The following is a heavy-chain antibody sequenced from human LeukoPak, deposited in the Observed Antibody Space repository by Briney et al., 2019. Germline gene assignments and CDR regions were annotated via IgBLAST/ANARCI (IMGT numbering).Heavy chain of an antibody. CDR2: INHSRST. J-gene: IGHJ6*02. D-gene: IGHD2-2*01. CDR1: GGSFSGYY. V-gene: IGHV4-34*01. Sequence: SSETLSLTCAVYGGSFSGYYWSWIRQPPGKGLEWIGEINHSRSTNYNPSLKSRVTISVDTSKNQFSLKLSSVTAADTAVYYCASPGYCSSTSCYLADYGMDVWGQGTTVTVSS. CDR3: ASPGYCSSTSCYLADYGMDV.